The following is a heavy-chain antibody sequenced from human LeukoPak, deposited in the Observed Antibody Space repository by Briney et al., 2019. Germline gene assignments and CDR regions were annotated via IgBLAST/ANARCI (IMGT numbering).Heavy chain of an antibody. J-gene: IGHJ4*02. CDR2: INPNSGGT. Sequence: ASVKVSCKASGYTFTGYYMHWVRQAPGQGLEWMGWINPNSGGTNYAQKFQGRVTMTRDTSISTAYMELSRLRSDDTAVYYCARSNDYGDYGVLYYFDYWGQGTLVTVSS. CDR3: ARSNDYGDYGVLYYFDY. CDR1: GYTFTGYY. V-gene: IGHV1-2*02. D-gene: IGHD4-17*01.